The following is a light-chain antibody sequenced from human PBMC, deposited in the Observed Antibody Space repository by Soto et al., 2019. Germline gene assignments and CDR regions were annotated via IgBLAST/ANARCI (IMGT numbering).Light chain of an antibody. Sequence: DIQLTQSPSFLSASVGDRVTITCRASQVMSSDLAWYQQKPGKAPKLLIYAASTLQSGVPSRFSGSGSGTEFTLTISSLQPEDFATYYCQQLNSYLGTFGQGTKVEI. J-gene: IGKJ2*01. CDR2: AAS. CDR3: QQLNSYLGT. V-gene: IGKV1-9*01. CDR1: QVMSSD.